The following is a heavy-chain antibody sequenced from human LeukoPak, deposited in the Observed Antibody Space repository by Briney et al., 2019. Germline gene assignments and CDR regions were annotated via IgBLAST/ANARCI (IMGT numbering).Heavy chain of an antibody. V-gene: IGHV7-4-1*02. CDR2: INTNTGNP. CDR1: GYTFTSYA. CDR3: ARDLTTVTNFLYYYYGMDV. Sequence: ASVKVSCKASGYTFTSYAMNWVRQAPGQGLEWMGWINTNTGNPTYAQGFTGRFVFSLDTSVSTAYLQISSLKAEDTAVYYCARDLTTVTNFLYYYYGMDVWGQGTTVTVSS. D-gene: IGHD4-17*01. J-gene: IGHJ6*02.